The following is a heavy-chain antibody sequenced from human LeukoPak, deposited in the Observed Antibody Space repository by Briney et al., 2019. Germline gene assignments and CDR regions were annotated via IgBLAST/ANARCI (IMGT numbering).Heavy chain of an antibody. J-gene: IGHJ3*02. CDR1: GGTFSSYA. D-gene: IGHD3-10*01. CDR3: ALWFGELSAFDI. CDR2: IIPIFGTA. V-gene: IGHV1-69*06. Sequence: SVKVSCKASGGTFSSYAISWVRQAPGQGLEWMGGIIPIFGTANYAQKFQGRVTITADKSTSTAYMELSSPRSEDTAVYYCALWFGELSAFDIWGQGTMVTVSS.